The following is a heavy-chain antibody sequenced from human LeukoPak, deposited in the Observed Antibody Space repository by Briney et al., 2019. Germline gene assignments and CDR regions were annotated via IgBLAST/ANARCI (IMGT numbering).Heavy chain of an antibody. CDR1: GFTVSSNY. V-gene: IGHV3-66*01. CDR3: ARDSSRYYGSGTPSYYYYGMDV. Sequence: GGSLRLSCAASGFTVSSNYMSWVRQAPGKGLEWVSVIYSGGSTYYADSVKGRFTFSRDNSKNTLYLQMNSLRAEDTAVYYCARDSSRYYGSGTPSYYYYGMDVWGQGTTVTVSS. D-gene: IGHD3-10*01. CDR2: IYSGGST. J-gene: IGHJ6*02.